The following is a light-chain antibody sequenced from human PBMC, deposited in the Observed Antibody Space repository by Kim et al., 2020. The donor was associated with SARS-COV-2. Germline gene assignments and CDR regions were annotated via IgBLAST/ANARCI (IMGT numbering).Light chain of an antibody. CDR3: QHYSTTPLT. CDR1: QSVSTS. Sequence: EIVMTQSPATLSVSPGERATLSCRASQSVSTSLAWYQQKPGQAPRLLIYGASTRATGIPARFSGSGSGTEFTLTISSLQSEDFAVYTCQHYSTTPLTFGGGTKVEI. J-gene: IGKJ4*01. CDR2: GAS. V-gene: IGKV3-15*01.